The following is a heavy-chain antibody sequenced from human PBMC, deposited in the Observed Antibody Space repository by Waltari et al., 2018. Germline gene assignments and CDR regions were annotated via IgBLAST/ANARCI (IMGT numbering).Heavy chain of an antibody. J-gene: IGHJ6*03. CDR1: GGSISSYY. D-gene: IGHD3-3*01. V-gene: IGHV4-59*01. Sequence: QVQLQESGPGLVKPSETLSLTCTVSGGSISSYYWSWIRQPPGKGLEWIGYIYYSGSTNDNPSLKSRVTISVDTSKNQFSLKLSSVTAADTAVYYCARAPGITIFGYYMDVWGKGTTVTVSS. CDR3: ARAPGITIFGYYMDV. CDR2: IYYSGST.